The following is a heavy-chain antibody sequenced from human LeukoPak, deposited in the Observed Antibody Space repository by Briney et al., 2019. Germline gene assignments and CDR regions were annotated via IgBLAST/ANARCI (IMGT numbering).Heavy chain of an antibody. CDR2: IIPIFGTA. CDR1: GGTFSSYA. Sequence: SVKVSCKASGGTFSSYAISWVRQAPGQGLEWMGGIIPIFGTANYAQKFQGRVTITADESTSTAYMELSSLRSEDTAVYYCARDREYDFWSGYYTYYYYGMDVWGQGTTVTVSS. J-gene: IGHJ6*02. CDR3: ARDREYDFWSGYYTYYYYGMDV. V-gene: IGHV1-69*13. D-gene: IGHD3-3*01.